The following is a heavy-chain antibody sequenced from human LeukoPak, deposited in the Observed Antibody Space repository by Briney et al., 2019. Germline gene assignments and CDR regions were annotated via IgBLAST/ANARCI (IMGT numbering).Heavy chain of an antibody. CDR1: GGSISSSSYY. CDR3: ARGYWFYFDY. J-gene: IGHJ4*02. Sequence: SETLSLTCTVSGGSISSSSYYWGWIRQPPGKGLEWIGRIYPRGTSSYNPSLKSRVTISADSSKNQFSLRLSSVTAADTAVYYCARGYWFYFDYWGQGTLVTVSS. D-gene: IGHD2-8*02. V-gene: IGHV4-39*07. CDR2: IYPRGTS.